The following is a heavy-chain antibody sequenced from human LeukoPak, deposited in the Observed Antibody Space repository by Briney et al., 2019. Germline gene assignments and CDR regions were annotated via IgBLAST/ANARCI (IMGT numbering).Heavy chain of an antibody. CDR3: AKDLSPWGKLVVVAANFDY. J-gene: IGHJ4*02. CDR1: GFTFSSYG. V-gene: IGHV3-30*02. CDR2: IWYDGSNK. D-gene: IGHD2-15*01. Sequence: PGGSLRLSCAASGFTFSSYGMHWVRQAPGKGLEWVTFIWYDGSNKYYADSVKGRFTISRDNSKNTLYLQMNSLRAEDTAVYYCAKDLSPWGKLVVVAANFDYWGQGTLVTVSS.